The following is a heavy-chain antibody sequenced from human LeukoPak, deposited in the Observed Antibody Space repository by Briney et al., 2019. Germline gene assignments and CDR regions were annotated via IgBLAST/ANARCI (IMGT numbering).Heavy chain of an antibody. J-gene: IGHJ6*02. CDR3: ARDSSRSGWYNYYYYGMDV. D-gene: IGHD6-19*01. Sequence: SETLSLTCTVSGGSISSYYWSWIRQPPGKGLEWIGYIYYSGSTNYNPSLKSRVTISVDTSKNQFSLKLSSVTAADTAVYYCARDSSRSGWYNYYYYGMDVWGQGTTVTVSS. CDR1: GGSISSYY. V-gene: IGHV4-59*01. CDR2: IYYSGST.